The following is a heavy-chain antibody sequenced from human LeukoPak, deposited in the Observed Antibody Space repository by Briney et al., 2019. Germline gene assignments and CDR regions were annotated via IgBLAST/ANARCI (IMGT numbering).Heavy chain of an antibody. Sequence: PGGSLRLSCAVFGFTVSNNYMSWVRQAPGKGLEWVSVIYSGGTTYYADSVKGRFTISRDNSKNTLYLQMNSLRVEDTAVYYCARGVRYESSGYSVSYYWGQGTLVTVSS. V-gene: IGHV3-66*01. J-gene: IGHJ4*02. CDR2: IYSGGTT. CDR3: ARGVRYESSGYSVSYY. CDR1: GFTVSNNY. D-gene: IGHD3-22*01.